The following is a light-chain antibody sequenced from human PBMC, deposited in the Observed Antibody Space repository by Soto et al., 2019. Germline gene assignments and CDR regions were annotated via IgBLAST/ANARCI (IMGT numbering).Light chain of an antibody. CDR3: QQYGSSPWT. V-gene: IGKV3-20*01. CDR1: QTVTSSF. CDR2: GAS. J-gene: IGKJ1*01. Sequence: EIVLTQSPGTLSLSPGERATLSCRASQTVTSSFLGWYQQKPGQAPRLLIYGASTRATGIPDRFTGSGSGTDFTLTISRLEPEDFAVYYCQQYGSSPWTFGPGTKLDIK.